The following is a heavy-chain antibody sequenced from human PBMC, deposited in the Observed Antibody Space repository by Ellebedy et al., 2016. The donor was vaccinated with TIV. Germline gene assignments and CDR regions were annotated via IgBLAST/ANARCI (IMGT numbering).Heavy chain of an antibody. CDR1: GASFSGSY. CDR2: INHSGST. D-gene: IGHD1-7*01. J-gene: IGHJ4*02. CDR3: ASRRTPWNYEPDY. Sequence: MPSETLSLTCAVYGASFSGSYWSWIRQSPGKGLQWIGEINHSGSTNYNPSLKSRVTISVDTSQNQFSLKLNPVTAADTAVYYCASRRTPWNYEPDYWGQGTLVTVSS. V-gene: IGHV4-34*01.